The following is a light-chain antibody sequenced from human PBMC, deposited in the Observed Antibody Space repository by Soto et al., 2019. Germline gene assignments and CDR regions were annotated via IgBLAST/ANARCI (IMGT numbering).Light chain of an antibody. V-gene: IGLV2-11*01. J-gene: IGLJ1*01. CDR1: SSDVGDYNY. CDR3: CSYGGTFYV. Sequence: QSVLTQPRSVSGSPGQSVSISCTGTSSDVGDYNYVSWFQQHPGKAPKLMIYDVSERPSGIPDRFSGSKSGNTASLTISGLQAEDEADYYCCSYGGTFYVFGTGTKVTVL. CDR2: DVS.